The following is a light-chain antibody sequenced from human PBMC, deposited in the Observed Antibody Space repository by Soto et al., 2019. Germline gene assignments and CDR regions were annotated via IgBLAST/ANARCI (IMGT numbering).Light chain of an antibody. Sequence: ENVLTQFPGTLSLSPGDRATLSCRASQSLSSDSLAWYQQKPGQAPRLLIYGASSRANGIPDRFSGSGSGTDFTLTISRLEPEDFAVYYCQQYGSSALTFGGGTKVEIK. J-gene: IGKJ4*01. CDR3: QQYGSSALT. V-gene: IGKV3-20*01. CDR2: GAS. CDR1: QSLSSDS.